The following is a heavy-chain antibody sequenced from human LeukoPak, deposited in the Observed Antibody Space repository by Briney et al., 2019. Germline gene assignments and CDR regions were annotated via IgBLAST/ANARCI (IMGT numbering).Heavy chain of an antibody. Sequence: SVKVSCKASGGTFSSYAISWVRQPPGQGLEWMGGIIPIFGTANYAQKFQGRVTITTDESTSTAYMELSSLSSEDTAVYYCARGGDYDFWSGYRRRGYYYYMDVWGKGPTVTX. J-gene: IGHJ6*03. V-gene: IGHV1-69*05. CDR3: ARGGDYDFWSGYRRRGYYYYMDV. CDR1: GGTFSSYA. D-gene: IGHD3-3*01. CDR2: IIPIFGTA.